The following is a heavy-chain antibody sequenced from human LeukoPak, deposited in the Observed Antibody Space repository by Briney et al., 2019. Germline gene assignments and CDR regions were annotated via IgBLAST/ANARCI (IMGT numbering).Heavy chain of an antibody. V-gene: IGHV4-4*07. CDR3: ASARAGDYGGNLFDY. D-gene: IGHD4-23*01. Sequence: SSETLSLTCTVSGGSISSYYWSWIRQPAGKGLEWIGRIYGSGTITYNPSLKSRVTMSVDTAKNQVSLRLSSVTAADTAVCYCASARAGDYGGNLFDYWGQGTLVTVSS. J-gene: IGHJ4*02. CDR2: IYGSGTI. CDR1: GGSISSYY.